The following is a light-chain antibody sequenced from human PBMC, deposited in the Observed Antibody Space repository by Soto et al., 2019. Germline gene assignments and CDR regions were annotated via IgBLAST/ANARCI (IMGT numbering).Light chain of an antibody. CDR2: AAS. Sequence: IVLTQSPGTLSLSPGERATLTCRASQSVHNNYLAWYQQKPGQAPRLLIYAASSRATGIPDRFRGSGSGTDFTLTISRLETEDSAVYYCQQYGSSRPVTFGQGTRLEIK. J-gene: IGKJ5*01. V-gene: IGKV3-20*01. CDR3: QQYGSSRPVT. CDR1: QSVHNNY.